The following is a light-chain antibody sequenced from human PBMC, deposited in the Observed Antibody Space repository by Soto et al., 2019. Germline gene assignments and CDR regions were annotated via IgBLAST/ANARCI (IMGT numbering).Light chain of an antibody. CDR2: AAS. CDR1: QGISNY. V-gene: IGKV1-27*01. Sequence: DIQMTQSPSSLSASVGDRVTITCPATQGISNYLAWYQQKPGKVPKLLLYAASTLQSGVPSRFSGSGSGTDFTLNISSLQPEDVATYYCENYNSAPFSFGGGNKVEIK. CDR3: ENYNSAPFS. J-gene: IGKJ4*01.